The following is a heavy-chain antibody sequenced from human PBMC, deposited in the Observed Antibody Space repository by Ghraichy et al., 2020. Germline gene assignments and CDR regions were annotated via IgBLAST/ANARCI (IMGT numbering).Heavy chain of an antibody. CDR3: AKDRAPGAANQYYYYGMDV. CDR2: ISYDGSNK. J-gene: IGHJ6*02. CDR1: GFTFSSYG. Sequence: GGSLRLSCAASGFTFSSYGMHWVRQAPGKGLEWVAVISYDGSNKYYADSVKGRFTISRDNSKNTLYLQMNSLRAEDTAVYYCAKDRAPGAANQYYYYGMDVWGQGTTVTVSS. D-gene: IGHD1-14*01. V-gene: IGHV3-30*18.